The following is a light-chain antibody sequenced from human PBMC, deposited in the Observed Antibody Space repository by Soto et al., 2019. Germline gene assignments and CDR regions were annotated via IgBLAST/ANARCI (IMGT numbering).Light chain of an antibody. CDR2: AAS. CDR3: QQYGSSPRT. CDR1: QSLGSGY. V-gene: IGKV3-20*01. J-gene: IGKJ5*01. Sequence: EIVLTQSPGTLSLSPLDRSTLSCRSSQSLGSGYLAWYQQKPGQAPRILIYAASTRATGIPDRFSGSGSGTDFTLTITRLEPEDFAVYYCQQYGSSPRTFGQGTRLEIK.